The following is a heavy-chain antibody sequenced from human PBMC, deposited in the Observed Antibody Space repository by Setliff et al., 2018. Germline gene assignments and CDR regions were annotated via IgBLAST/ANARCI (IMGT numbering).Heavy chain of an antibody. Sequence: SVKVSCKASGGTFSSYAISWVRQAPGQGLEWMGGIIPILGIANYAQKFRGRVTITADESTSTAYMELSSLRSEDTAVYYCARSSPDGYNLGYYYYGMDVWGQGTTVTVSS. D-gene: IGHD5-12*01. CDR1: GGTFSSYA. CDR2: IIPILGIA. J-gene: IGHJ6*02. CDR3: ARSSPDGYNLGYYYYGMDV. V-gene: IGHV1-69*10.